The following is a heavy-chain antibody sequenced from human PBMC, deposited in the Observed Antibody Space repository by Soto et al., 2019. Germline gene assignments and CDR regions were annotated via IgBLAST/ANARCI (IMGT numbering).Heavy chain of an antibody. Sequence: PGESLKISCKGSGYSFTSYWIGWVRQMPGKGLEWMGIIYPGDSDTRYSPSFQGQVTMSVDKSINTAYLQWSSLKASDTAMYYCARPPIIMTSCDSWGQGTLVTVSS. V-gene: IGHV5-51*01. CDR2: IYPGDSDT. CDR1: GYSFTSYW. CDR3: ARPPIIMTSCDS. D-gene: IGHD2-8*01. J-gene: IGHJ4*02.